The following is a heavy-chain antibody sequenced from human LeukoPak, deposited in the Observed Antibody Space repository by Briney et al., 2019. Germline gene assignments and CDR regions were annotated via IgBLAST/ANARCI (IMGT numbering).Heavy chain of an antibody. CDR3: AKDLSASYSSSWYFDY. Sequence: GGSLRLSCAASGFTFSSYGMNWVRQAPDKGLEWVAFIRYDGNNKYYTDSVKGRFTISRDNSKNTLYLQMNSLRAEDTAVYYCAKDLSASYSSSWYFDYWGQGTLVTVSS. J-gene: IGHJ4*02. D-gene: IGHD2-2*01. CDR1: GFTFSSYG. CDR2: IRYDGNNK. V-gene: IGHV3-30*02.